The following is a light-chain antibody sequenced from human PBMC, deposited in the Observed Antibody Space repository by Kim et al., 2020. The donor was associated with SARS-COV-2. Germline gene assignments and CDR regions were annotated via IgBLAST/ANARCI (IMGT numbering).Light chain of an antibody. CDR1: QSITNS. J-gene: IGKJ2*01. CDR3: QQYHNWPVT. V-gene: IGKV3-15*01. CDR2: GAS. Sequence: VSPEARATLSCWASQSITNSLAWYQQKPGQAPRLLIYGASTRAAGLPARFSGSGFATQFTLTISSLQSEDFALYYCQQYHNWPVTFGQGTKVDIK.